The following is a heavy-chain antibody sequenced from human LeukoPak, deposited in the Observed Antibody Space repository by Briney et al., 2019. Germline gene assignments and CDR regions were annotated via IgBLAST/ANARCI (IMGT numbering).Heavy chain of an antibody. D-gene: IGHD4-11*01. CDR3: VRGSYSPYDY. CDR2: ISSDSSYI. Sequence: GGSLRLSCAASGFNFNTYTMNWVRQAPGKGLEWVSSISSDSSYIYYADAVHGRFTVSRDNAKYSLYLQMNSLRAEDTAVYYCVRGSYSPYDYWGQGSLVTVSS. J-gene: IGHJ4*02. CDR1: GFNFNTYT. V-gene: IGHV3-21*01.